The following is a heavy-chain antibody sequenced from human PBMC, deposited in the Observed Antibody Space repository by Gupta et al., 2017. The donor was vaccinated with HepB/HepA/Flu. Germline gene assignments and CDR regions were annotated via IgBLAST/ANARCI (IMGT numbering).Heavy chain of an antibody. CDR3: TPYSYSEF. CDR1: GFSFPDAW. D-gene: IGHD2-15*01. Sequence: EVQLVESGGGLVKPGGSLTLSCAASGFSFPDAWMNWVRQPPGRGLEWIGRIKSRSDSGTIHYGAPVRGRFTISRDDSRNTLFLKMNSLTTEDTAVYYCTPYSYSEFWGPGTLVTVSS. V-gene: IGHV3-15*01. CDR2: IKSRSDSGTI. J-gene: IGHJ4*02.